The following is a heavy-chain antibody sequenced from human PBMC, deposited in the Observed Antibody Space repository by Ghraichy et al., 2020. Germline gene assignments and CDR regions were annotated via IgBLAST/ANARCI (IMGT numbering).Heavy chain of an antibody. D-gene: IGHD1-14*01. CDR3: ARRSGNQLNY. V-gene: IGHV6-1*01. CDR1: GDSVSSNSTT. J-gene: IGHJ4*02. CDR2: TYYRSKWYN. Sequence: SQTLSLTCAISGDSVSSNSTTWHWIRQSPSRGLEWLGRTYYRSKWYNDYALSVKSRITINPDPSKNQFSLQLDSVTPEDTAVYYCARRSGNQLNYWGQGTLVTVSS.